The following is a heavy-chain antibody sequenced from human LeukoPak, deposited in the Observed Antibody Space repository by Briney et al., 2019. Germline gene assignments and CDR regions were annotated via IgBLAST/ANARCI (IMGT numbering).Heavy chain of an antibody. Sequence: GGSLRLSCAASGFTFSSYSMNWVRQAPGKGLEWVSSISSSSSYIYYADSVKGRFTISRDNAKNSLYLQMNSLRAEDTAVYYCARDPLLVVPAALPKIYYYYGMDVWGQGTTVTVSS. CDR3: ARDPLLVVPAALPKIYYYYGMDV. V-gene: IGHV3-21*01. J-gene: IGHJ6*02. CDR2: ISSSSSYI. CDR1: GFTFSSYS. D-gene: IGHD2-2*01.